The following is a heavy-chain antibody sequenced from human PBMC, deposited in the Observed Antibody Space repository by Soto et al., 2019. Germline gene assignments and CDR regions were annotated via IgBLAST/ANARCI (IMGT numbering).Heavy chain of an antibody. CDR1: GGSISSGGYY. J-gene: IGHJ4*02. V-gene: IGHV4-61*08. Sequence: SETLSLTCTVSGGSISSGGYYWSWIRQHPGKGLEWIGYIYYSGSTNYNPSLKSRVTISVDTSKNQFSLKLSSVTAADTAVYYCARANYGDYMLDYWGQGTLVTVSS. CDR3: ARANYGDYMLDY. D-gene: IGHD4-17*01. CDR2: IYYSGST.